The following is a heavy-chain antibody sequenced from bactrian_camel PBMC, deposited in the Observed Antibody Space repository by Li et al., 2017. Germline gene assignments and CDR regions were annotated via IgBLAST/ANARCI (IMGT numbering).Heavy chain of an antibody. D-gene: IGHD6*01. J-gene: IGHJ4*01. Sequence: DVQLVESGGGSVQPGGSLRLSCAASGFALSTYDMSWVRQAPGKGLEWVAGINSGSDSTYYADSVKGRFTISRDSANNTVYLQMNDLSPEDTAVYYCAAGLRPDWVVAGRPLARARGYNHWGQGTQVTVS. CDR1: GFALSTYD. CDR3: AAGLRPDWVVAGRPLARARGYNH. CDR2: INSGSDST. V-gene: IGHV3S40*01.